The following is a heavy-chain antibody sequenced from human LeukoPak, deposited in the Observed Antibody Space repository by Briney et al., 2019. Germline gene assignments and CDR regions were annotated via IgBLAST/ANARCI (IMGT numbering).Heavy chain of an antibody. CDR1: GFTFSSYA. D-gene: IGHD3-22*01. CDR2: ISYDGSNK. Sequence: GGSLRLSCTASGFTFSSYAMHWVRQAPGKGLEWVAVISYDGSNKYYADSVKGRFTISRDNSKNTLYLQMNSLRAEDTAVYYCARDKIGTMIVVVMYYFDYWGQGTLVTVSS. CDR3: ARDKIGTMIVVVMYYFDY. V-gene: IGHV3-30-3*01. J-gene: IGHJ4*02.